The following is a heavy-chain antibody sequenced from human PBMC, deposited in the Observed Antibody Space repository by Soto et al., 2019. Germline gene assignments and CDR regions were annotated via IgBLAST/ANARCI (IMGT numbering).Heavy chain of an antibody. J-gene: IGHJ3*02. CDR2: INHSGSA. D-gene: IGHD3-22*01. CDR3: ARRSDSSGYSLFGFQIHQKWVAFDI. CDR1: GESFSGYI. Sequence: SETLSLTCAVYGESFSGYIWTWIRQTPGKGLQWIGQINHSGSASYNPSLKSRVTISVHTSNRQFSLELSSVTAADTAVYYCARRSDSSGYSLFGFQIHQKWVAFDIWGQGTMVTISS. V-gene: IGHV4-34*01.